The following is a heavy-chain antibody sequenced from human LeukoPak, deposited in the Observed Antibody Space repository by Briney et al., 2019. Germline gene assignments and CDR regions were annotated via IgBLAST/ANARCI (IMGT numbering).Heavy chain of an antibody. V-gene: IGHV4-34*01. CDR3: ARGYLDSSGYYDY. CDR1: GGSFSGYY. J-gene: IGHJ4*02. D-gene: IGHD3-22*01. CDR2: INHSGST. Sequence: KPSETLSLTCAVYGGSFSGYYWSWIRQPPGKGLEWIGEINHSGSTNYNPSLKSRVTISVDTSKNQFSLKLSSVTAADTAVYYCARGYLDSSGYYDYWGQGTLVTVSS.